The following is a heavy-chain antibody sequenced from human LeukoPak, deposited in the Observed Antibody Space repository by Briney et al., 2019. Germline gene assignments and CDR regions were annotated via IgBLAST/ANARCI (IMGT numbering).Heavy chain of an antibody. Sequence: SETLSLTCTVSGGSIIISSYYWGCIRPPAGEGMEWIGSIYYGGSTYYNPSLKSRVTISVDTSKNQFSLKLSSVTAADTAVYYCARRHSSGWYSWGNNWFDPWGQGTLVTVSS. CDR2: IYYGGST. D-gene: IGHD6-19*01. CDR1: GGSIIISSYY. V-gene: IGHV4-39*01. CDR3: ARRHSSGWYSWGNNWFDP. J-gene: IGHJ5*02.